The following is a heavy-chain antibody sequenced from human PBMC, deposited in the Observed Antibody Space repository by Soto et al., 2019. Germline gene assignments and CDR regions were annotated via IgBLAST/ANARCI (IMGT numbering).Heavy chain of an antibody. CDR2: IRGSGGST. Sequence: GGSLSLSCAASGFSFSSYAMSWVRQAPGKGLEWVSAIRGSGGSTFYADSVTGRFTISRDNSKNTLYMQMNSLRAEGTGVTYWPKVYNYWSSGACESWGQGTKVT. J-gene: IGHJ3*01. CDR3: PKVYNYWSSGACES. V-gene: IGHV3-23*01. CDR1: GFSFSSYA. D-gene: IGHD2-2*01.